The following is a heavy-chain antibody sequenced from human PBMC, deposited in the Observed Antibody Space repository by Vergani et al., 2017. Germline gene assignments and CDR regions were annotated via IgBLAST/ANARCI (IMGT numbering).Heavy chain of an antibody. V-gene: IGHV1-69*04. D-gene: IGHD3-3*01. CDR2: IIPILGLA. CDR1: GGTFNSYT. Sequence: QVQLVQSGAEVKKPGASVKVSCKASGGTFNSYTITWVRQAPGQGLEWMGRIIPILGLANYAQKFQGRVTITADKSKRTVDMELSSLRSEDTAVYYCARDEAGAGDFWSGYREYYYGMDVWGQGTTVTVSS. J-gene: IGHJ6*02. CDR3: ARDEAGAGDFWSGYREYYYGMDV.